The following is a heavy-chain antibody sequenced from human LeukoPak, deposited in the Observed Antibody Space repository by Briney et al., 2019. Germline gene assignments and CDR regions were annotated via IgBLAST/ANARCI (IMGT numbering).Heavy chain of an antibody. J-gene: IGHJ4*02. CDR2: IYSSGTT. V-gene: IGHV3-53*01. CDR1: GFTVSNNY. CDR3: AIHTRDGYKFAY. Sequence: SGGSLRLSCADSGFTVSNNYMSWVRQAPGKGLEWVSVIYSSGTTFYADSVRGRFTISRDNSKNTLFLQMNSLRAEDTAIYYCAIHTRDGYKFAYWAQGTLVTVSS. D-gene: IGHD5-24*01.